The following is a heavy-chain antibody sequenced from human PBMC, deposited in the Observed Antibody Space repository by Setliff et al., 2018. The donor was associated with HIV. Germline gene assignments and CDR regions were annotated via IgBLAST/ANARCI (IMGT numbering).Heavy chain of an antibody. J-gene: IGHJ3*02. D-gene: IGHD3-10*02. CDR2: ISAYNGNT. Sequence: GASVKVSCKASGYTFTCSGISWVRQAPGQGLEWMGWISAYNGNTNYEQKLQGRVTMTRETSISTAYMELSRLRSDDTAVYYCASSLLITMYGLGAFDIWGQGTMVTVSS. CDR3: ASSLLITMYGLGAFDI. CDR1: GYTFTCSG. V-gene: IGHV1-18*01.